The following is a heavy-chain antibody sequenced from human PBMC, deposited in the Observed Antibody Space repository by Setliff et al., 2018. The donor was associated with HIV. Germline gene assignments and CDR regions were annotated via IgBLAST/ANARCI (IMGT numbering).Heavy chain of an antibody. Sequence: PSETLSLTCVVSGGSISSSWWSWVRQPPGQGLEWIGEISHSGSPNYNPSLKNRVTISVDNFRNHFSLKLGSVTAADTAVYYCARGRVEAGRPPGETGLSYYYHGMDVWGQGTTVTVSS. D-gene: IGHD6-6*01. CDR3: ARGRVEAGRPPGETGLSYYYHGMDV. CDR1: GGSISSSW. V-gene: IGHV4-4*02. J-gene: IGHJ6*02. CDR2: ISHSGSP.